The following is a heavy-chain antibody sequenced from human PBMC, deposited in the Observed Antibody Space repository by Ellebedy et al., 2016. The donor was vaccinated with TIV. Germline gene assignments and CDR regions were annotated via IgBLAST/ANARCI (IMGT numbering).Heavy chain of an antibody. CDR1: GFTFNSYS. D-gene: IGHD4-11*01. CDR2: ISSSSSTI. CDR3: AKDSSDSNYVEALEI. V-gene: IGHV3-48*01. J-gene: IGHJ3*02. Sequence: GGSLRLSXAASGFTFNSYSMNWVRQAPGKGLEWVSYISSSSSTIYYADSVKGRFTISRDDSKSTLYLQMNSLRADDTAVYFCAKDSSDSNYVEALEIWGQGTMVAVSS.